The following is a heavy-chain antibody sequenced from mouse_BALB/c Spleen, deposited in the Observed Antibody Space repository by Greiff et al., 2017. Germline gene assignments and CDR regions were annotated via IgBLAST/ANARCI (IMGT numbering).Heavy chain of an antibody. CDR2: IYPGDGDT. Sequence: QVQLQQSGAELVRPGSSVKISCKASGYAFSSYWMNWVKQRPGQGLEWIGQIYPGDGDTNYNGKFKGKATLTADKSSSTAYMQLSSLTSEDSAVYFCARRRLGPFYAMDYWGQGTSVTVSS. CDR3: ARRRLGPFYAMDY. J-gene: IGHJ4*01. D-gene: IGHD3-3*01. CDR1: GYAFSSYW. V-gene: IGHV1-80*01.